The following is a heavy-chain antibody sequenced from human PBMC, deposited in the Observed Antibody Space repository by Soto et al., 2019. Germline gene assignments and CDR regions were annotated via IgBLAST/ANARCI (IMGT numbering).Heavy chain of an antibody. CDR2: IGTSSTGT. D-gene: IGHD2-15*01. V-gene: IGHV3-23*01. CDR1: GFTFSSFA. J-gene: IGHJ4*02. CDR3: AKSSRVGRTPIFDY. Sequence: GESLRLSCAASGFTFSSFAMSWVRQAPGEGLEWVSTIGTSSTGTYYADSVKGRFTISRDNSKNTLHLQMISLRAEDTAMYYCAKSSRVGRTPIFDYWGRGTLVTVSP.